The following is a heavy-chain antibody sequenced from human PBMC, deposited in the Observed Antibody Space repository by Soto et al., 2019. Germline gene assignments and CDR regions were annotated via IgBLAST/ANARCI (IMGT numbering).Heavy chain of an antibody. CDR2: ISYHETDK. J-gene: IGHJ4*02. CDR3: AKIGSDPGGY. D-gene: IGHD1-1*01. V-gene: IGHV3-30*04. Sequence: QVQLVESGGGVVQPGRSLRLSCAASGFTFSSYAMHWVRQAPGKGLEWVAVISYHETDKYYADSVKGRFIISRDNSKNTLYLQMNSLRSEDTAVYYCAKIGSDPGGYRGQGTLVTVSS. CDR1: GFTFSSYA.